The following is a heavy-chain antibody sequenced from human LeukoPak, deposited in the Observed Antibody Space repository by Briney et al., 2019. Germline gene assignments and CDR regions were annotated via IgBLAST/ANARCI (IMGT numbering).Heavy chain of an antibody. CDR1: GFTFSSYA. J-gene: IGHJ4*02. CDR3: AKRPGGGSNYYGDSGYSFDY. CDR2: ISGSGGST. V-gene: IGHV3-23*01. Sequence: GGSLRLSCAASGFTFSSYAMSWVRQAPGKGLEWVTAISGSGGSTYYADSVKGRFTISRDNSKNTLYLQMNSLRAEDTAVYYCAKRPGGGSNYYGDSGYSFDYWGQGTLVTVSS. D-gene: IGHD3-22*01.